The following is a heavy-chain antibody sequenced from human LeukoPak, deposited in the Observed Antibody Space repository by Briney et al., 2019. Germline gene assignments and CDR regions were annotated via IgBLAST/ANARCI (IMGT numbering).Heavy chain of an antibody. V-gene: IGHV3-20*04. CDR2: INWNGGST. CDR1: GFTFDDYG. D-gene: IGHD2-2*01. J-gene: IGHJ5*02. Sequence: GGSLRLSCAASGFTFDDYGMSWVRQAPGKGLEWVSGINWNGGSTGYADSVKGRFTISRDNAKNSLYLQMNSLRAEDTALYYWAREYCSSTSCYNWFDPWGQGTLVTVSS. CDR3: AREYCSSTSCYNWFDP.